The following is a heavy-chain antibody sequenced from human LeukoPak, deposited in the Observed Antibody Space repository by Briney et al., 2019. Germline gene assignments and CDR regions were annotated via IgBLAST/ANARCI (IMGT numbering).Heavy chain of an antibody. D-gene: IGHD3-10*01. CDR1: GFTFSSFA. CDR2: INSDGSST. Sequence: GGSLRLSCAASGFTFSSFAMTWVRQAPGKGLVWVSRINSDGSSTNYADSVKGRFTISRDNTKNTLYLQMNSLRAEDTAVYYCARAGKTGAAAFDIWGQGTMVTVSS. J-gene: IGHJ3*02. CDR3: ARAGKTGAAAFDI. V-gene: IGHV3-74*01.